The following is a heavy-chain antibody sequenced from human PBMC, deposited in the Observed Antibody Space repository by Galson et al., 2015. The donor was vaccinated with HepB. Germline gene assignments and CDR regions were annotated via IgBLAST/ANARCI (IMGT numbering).Heavy chain of an antibody. D-gene: IGHD3-22*01. CDR1: GGTFSSYA. CDR2: IIPIFGTA. Sequence: SCKASGGTFSSYAISWVRQAPGQGLEWMGGIIPIFGTANYAQKFQGRVTITADESTSTAYMELSSLRSEDTAVYYCARDRVYYYDSSGYYDAFDIWGQGTMVTVSS. J-gene: IGHJ3*02. V-gene: IGHV1-69*01. CDR3: ARDRVYYYDSSGYYDAFDI.